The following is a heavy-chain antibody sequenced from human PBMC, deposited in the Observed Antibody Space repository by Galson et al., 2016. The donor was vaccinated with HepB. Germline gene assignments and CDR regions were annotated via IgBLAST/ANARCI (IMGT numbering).Heavy chain of an antibody. CDR2: IKQDGGEK. D-gene: IGHD6-13*01. J-gene: IGHJ5*02. Sequence: SLRLSCAASGFSLSSYWMSWVRQAPGRGLEWVANIKQDGGEKYYVDSVKGRFTISRDDAKNSVYLHMNSLRAEDTALYYCARVVTPMAAANRGFGSWGQGTQVVVSS. CDR3: ARVVTPMAAANRGFGS. CDR1: GFSLSSYW. V-gene: IGHV3-7*01.